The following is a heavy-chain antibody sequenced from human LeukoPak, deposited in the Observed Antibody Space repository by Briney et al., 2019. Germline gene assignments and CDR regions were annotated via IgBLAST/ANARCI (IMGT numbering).Heavy chain of an antibody. Sequence: PSETLSLTCTVSGGSISSTSYYLSWIRQPAGKGLEWIGRIYNSGSTNYKPSLKSRVTISVDTSKNQFSLKLRSVTAADTAVYYCARGRLNLVRGATEFDYWGQGTLVTVSS. V-gene: IGHV4-61*02. CDR3: ARGRLNLVRGATEFDY. J-gene: IGHJ4*02. CDR2: IYNSGST. CDR1: GGSISSTSYY. D-gene: IGHD3-10*01.